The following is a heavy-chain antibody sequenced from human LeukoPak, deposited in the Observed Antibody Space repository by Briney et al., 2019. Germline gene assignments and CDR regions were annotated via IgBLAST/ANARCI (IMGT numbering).Heavy chain of an antibody. CDR2: TRTKANSYTT. CDR3: ARVSGSYSDQ. J-gene: IGHJ5*02. Sequence: PGWSLRLSCAASGFNFSDHYMDWVRQAPGKGLEWVGRTRTKANSYTTEYAASVKDRFTISRDDSKNSLYLQMYSLKAGDTAVYYCARVSGSYSDQWGQGTQVTVSS. CDR1: GFNFSDHY. D-gene: IGHD1-26*01. V-gene: IGHV3-72*01.